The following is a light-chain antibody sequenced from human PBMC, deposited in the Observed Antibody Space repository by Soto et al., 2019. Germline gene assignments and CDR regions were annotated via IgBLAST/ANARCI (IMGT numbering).Light chain of an antibody. CDR1: QSLLHSNGYNY. Sequence: DIVMTQSPLSLPVTPGEPASISCRSSQSLLHSNGYNYLDWYLQKPGQSPQLLIYLGSNRASGVPVRLSGSESGTDFTLKISIVDAGDVVYYYCMRTLQTPRTFGQGTKVEIK. V-gene: IGKV2-28*01. CDR3: MRTLQTPRT. CDR2: LGS. J-gene: IGKJ1*01.